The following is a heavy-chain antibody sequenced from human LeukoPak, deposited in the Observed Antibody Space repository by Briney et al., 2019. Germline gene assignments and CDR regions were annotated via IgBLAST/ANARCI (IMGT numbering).Heavy chain of an antibody. V-gene: IGHV3-9*01. J-gene: IGHJ4*02. CDR1: GFTFDDYA. D-gene: IGHD2-2*01. CDR2: ISWNSGSI. CDR3: AKDTQLLRFNYFDY. Sequence: GRSLRLSCAASGFTFDDYAMHWVRHAPGKGLEWVSGISWNSGSIAYADSVKGRFTISRDNAKNSLYLQMNSLRAEDTALYYCAKDTQLLRFNYFDYWGQGTLVTVSS.